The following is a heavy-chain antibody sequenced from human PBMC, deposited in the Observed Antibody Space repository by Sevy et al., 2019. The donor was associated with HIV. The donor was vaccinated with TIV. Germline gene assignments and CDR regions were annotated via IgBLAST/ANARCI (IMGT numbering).Heavy chain of an antibody. CDR1: GFTFDDYA. D-gene: IGHD6-6*01. CDR3: AKDIRGAARRPYYYYYYGMDV. CDR2: ISWNSGSI. V-gene: IGHV3-9*01. Sequence: GGSLRLSCAASGFTFDDYAMHWVRQAPGKGLEWVSGISWNSGSIGYADSVKGQFTISRDNAKNSLYLQMNSLRAEDTALYYCAKDIRGAARRPYYYYYYGMDVWGQGTTVTVSS. J-gene: IGHJ6*02.